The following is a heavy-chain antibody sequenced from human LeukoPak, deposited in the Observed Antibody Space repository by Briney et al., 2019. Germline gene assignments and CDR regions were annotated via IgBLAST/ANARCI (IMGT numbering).Heavy chain of an antibody. CDR3: ASIPQVGSWSPYYFDY. V-gene: IGHV3-23*01. CDR2: ISGSGGST. D-gene: IGHD1-26*01. CDR1: GFTFSSYG. J-gene: IGHJ4*02. Sequence: GGTLRLSCAASGFTFSSYGMSWVRRAPGKGLEWVSAISGSGGSTYYADSVKGRFTISRDNSKNTLYLQMNSLRAEDTAVYYCASIPQVGSWSPYYFDYWGQGTLVTVSS.